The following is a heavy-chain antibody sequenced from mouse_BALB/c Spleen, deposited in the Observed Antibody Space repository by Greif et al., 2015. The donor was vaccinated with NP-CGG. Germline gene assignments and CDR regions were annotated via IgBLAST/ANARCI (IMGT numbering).Heavy chain of an antibody. Sequence: VQLQQSGAELVKPGASVKLSCTASGFNIKDTYMHWVKQRPEQGLEWIGRIDPANGNTKYDPKFQGKATITADTSSNXAYLQLGSLTSEDTAVYYCARYYRYPYYAMDYWGQGTSVTVSS. V-gene: IGHV14-3*02. CDR2: IDPANGNT. CDR1: GFNIKDTY. CDR3: ARYYRYPYYAMDY. D-gene: IGHD2-14*01. J-gene: IGHJ4*01.